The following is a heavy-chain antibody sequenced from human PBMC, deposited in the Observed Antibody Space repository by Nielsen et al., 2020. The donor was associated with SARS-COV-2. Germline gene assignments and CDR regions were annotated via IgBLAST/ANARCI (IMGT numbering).Heavy chain of an antibody. V-gene: IGHV4-59*13. CDR3: ARGHHPPGDYYYYYGMDV. D-gene: IGHD1-14*01. CDR2: IYYSGST. Sequence: SETLSLTCTVSGGSISSYYWSWIRQPPGKGLEWIGYIYYSGSTNYNPSLKSRVTISVDTSKNQFSLKLSSVTAADTAVYYCARGHHPPGDYYYYYGMDVWGQGTTVTVSS. J-gene: IGHJ6*02. CDR1: GGSISSYY.